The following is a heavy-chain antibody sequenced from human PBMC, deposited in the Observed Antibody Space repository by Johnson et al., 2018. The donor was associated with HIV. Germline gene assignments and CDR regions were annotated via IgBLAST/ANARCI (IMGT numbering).Heavy chain of an antibody. Sequence: QVQLVESGGGLVKPGGSLRLSCAASGFTFSSYGMHWVRQAPGTGLEWVAVIWYDGSNKYYADSVKGRFTISRDNSKNTLYLQMNSLKTEDTAVYYCTTDPIAAAGPDAFDIWGQGTVVTVSS. CDR3: TTDPIAAAGPDAFDI. CDR1: GFTFSSYG. D-gene: IGHD6-13*01. CDR2: IWYDGSNK. V-gene: IGHV3-33*01. J-gene: IGHJ3*02.